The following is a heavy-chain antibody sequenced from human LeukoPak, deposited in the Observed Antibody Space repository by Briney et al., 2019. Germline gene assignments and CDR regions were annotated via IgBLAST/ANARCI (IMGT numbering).Heavy chain of an antibody. CDR1: GGSISSSSYY. Sequence: PSETLSLTCTVSGGSISSSSYYWGWIRQPPGKGLEWIGSIYYSGSTYHNPSLKSRVTMSVDTSKNHFSLKLSSVTAADTAVYYCARGRYYYDTSGYWVFDPWGQGTLVTVSS. CDR3: ARGRYYYDTSGYWVFDP. J-gene: IGHJ5*02. D-gene: IGHD3-22*01. V-gene: IGHV4-39*07. CDR2: IYYSGST.